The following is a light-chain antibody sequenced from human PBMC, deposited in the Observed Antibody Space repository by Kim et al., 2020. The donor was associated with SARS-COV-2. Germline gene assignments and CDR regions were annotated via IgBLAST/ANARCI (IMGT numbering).Light chain of an antibody. CDR3: QEYYSSQLT. V-gene: IGKV4-1*01. CDR1: QSVFYKSDKNNY. Sequence: DIVMTQSPDSLAVSLGERATINCKSSQSVFYKSDKNNYLAWYQQRPGQPPKLLFYWASTRGSGVPDRFSGSGSGTDFTLTISSLQAEDVAVYYCQEYYSSQLTFGGGTKVDIK. J-gene: IGKJ4*01. CDR2: WAS.